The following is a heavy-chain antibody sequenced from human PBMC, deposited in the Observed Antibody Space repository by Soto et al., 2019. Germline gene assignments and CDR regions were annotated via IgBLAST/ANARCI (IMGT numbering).Heavy chain of an antibody. CDR2: ISYDGSNK. Sequence: GGSLRLSCAASGFTFSSYAMHWVRQAPGKGLEWVAVISYDGSNKYYADSVKGRFTISRDNSKNTLYLQMNSLRAEDTAVYYCARGYPSKDYYDSSGLYTSWGQGTLVTVSS. CDR3: ARGYPSKDYYDSSGLYTS. CDR1: GFTFSSYA. J-gene: IGHJ1*01. V-gene: IGHV3-30-3*01. D-gene: IGHD3-22*01.